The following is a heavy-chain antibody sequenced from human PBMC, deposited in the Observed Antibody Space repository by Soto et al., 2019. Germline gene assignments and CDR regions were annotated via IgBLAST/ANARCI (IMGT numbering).Heavy chain of an antibody. CDR3: EKDEAYYFDH. D-gene: IGHD2-21*01. Sequence: PGGSLRLSCVASGFDFEDYTMHWVRQAPGKGLECVSRITYDGDETSYADFVRGRFTMSRDNNKKSLFLLMNNLTPEETAVYYCEKDEAYYFDHWGQGTLVTVSS. CDR1: GFDFEDYT. CDR2: ITYDGDET. V-gene: IGHV3-43*01. J-gene: IGHJ4*02.